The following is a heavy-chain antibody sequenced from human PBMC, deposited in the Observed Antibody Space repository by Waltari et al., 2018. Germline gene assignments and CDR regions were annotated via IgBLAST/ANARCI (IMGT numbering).Heavy chain of an antibody. CDR2: LNRSGST. CDR3: ARRPAARGRYYYYMDV. CDR1: GGSFSGYY. D-gene: IGHD6-6*01. V-gene: IGHV4-34*01. Sequence: QVQLQQWGAGLLKPSETLSLTCAVYGGSFSGYYWSWIRQPPGKGLEWIGQLNRSGSTHCNPSLTSRVTITVDTSKYQFSLRLRSVAAADTAVYYCARRPAARGRYYYYMDVWGKGTTVTVSS. J-gene: IGHJ6*03.